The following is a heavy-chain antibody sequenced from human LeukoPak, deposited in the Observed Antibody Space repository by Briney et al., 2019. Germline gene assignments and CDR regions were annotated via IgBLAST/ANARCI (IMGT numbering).Heavy chain of an antibody. V-gene: IGHV4-30-4*08. CDR1: GGSISSGDYY. Sequence: PSETLSLTCTVSGGSISSGDYYWSWIRQPPGKGLEWIGYIYYSGSTYYNPSLKSRVTISVDTSKNQFSLKLSSVTAADTAVYYCARVVGNDVRFDIWGQGTMVTVSS. CDR2: IYYSGST. D-gene: IGHD3-10*01. CDR3: ARVVGNDVRFDI. J-gene: IGHJ3*02.